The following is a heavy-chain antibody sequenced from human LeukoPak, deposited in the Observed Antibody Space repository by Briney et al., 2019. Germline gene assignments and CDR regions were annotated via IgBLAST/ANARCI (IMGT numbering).Heavy chain of an antibody. D-gene: IGHD2-15*01. J-gene: IGHJ4*02. Sequence: SGSGGTTYYSYSLKGRFSISRDNSKNTLDLQMNSLRAEDTAIYYCAKEPSCSGGSCYYFDYWGQGTLVTVSS. CDR3: AKEPSCSGGSCYYFDY. V-gene: IGHV3-23*01. CDR2: SGSGGTT.